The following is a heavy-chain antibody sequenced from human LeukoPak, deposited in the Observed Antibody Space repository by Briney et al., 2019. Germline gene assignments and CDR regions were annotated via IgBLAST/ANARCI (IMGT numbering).Heavy chain of an antibody. CDR2: IYYSGST. V-gene: IGHV4-59*08. J-gene: IGHJ5*02. Sequence: SETLSLICNVSGGSISSYYWSWIQQPPGKELEWIDYIYYSGSTNYNPSLKSRVTISIDTSKDQFSLKLTSVTAADTAVYYCARRRSTGDSNWLDPWGQGTLVTVSS. CDR1: GGSISSYY. D-gene: IGHD3-10*01. CDR3: ARRRSTGDSNWLDP.